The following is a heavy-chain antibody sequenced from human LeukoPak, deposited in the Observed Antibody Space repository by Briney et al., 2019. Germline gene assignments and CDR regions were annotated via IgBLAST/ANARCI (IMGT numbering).Heavy chain of an antibody. CDR1: GFTFSSYA. J-gene: IGHJ4*02. V-gene: IGHV3-30-3*01. Sequence: PGRSLRLSCSASGFTFSSYAMHWVRQAPGKGLEGLAVISYDGSNKYYADSVKGRFTISRDNSKNTLYLQMNSLRAEDTAVYYCARDKDYDFWSGYLLPGDYWGQGTLVTVSS. CDR2: ISYDGSNK. D-gene: IGHD3-3*01. CDR3: ARDKDYDFWSGYLLPGDY.